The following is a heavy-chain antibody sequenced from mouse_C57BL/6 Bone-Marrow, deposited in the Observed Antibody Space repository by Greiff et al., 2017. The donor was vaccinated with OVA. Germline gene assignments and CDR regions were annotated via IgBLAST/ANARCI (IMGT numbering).Heavy chain of an antibody. J-gene: IGHJ1*03. D-gene: IGHD4-1*01. Sequence: QVQLKESGAELVRPGASVKLSCKASGYTFTSYGISWVKQRTGQGLEWIGEIYHRSGNTYYNEKFKGKATLTTDKSSSTAYMELRRLTSEDSAVYFCALTEYFDVWGTGTTVTVSS. CDR3: ALTEYFDV. CDR1: GYTFTSYG. CDR2: IYHRSGNT. V-gene: IGHV1-81*01.